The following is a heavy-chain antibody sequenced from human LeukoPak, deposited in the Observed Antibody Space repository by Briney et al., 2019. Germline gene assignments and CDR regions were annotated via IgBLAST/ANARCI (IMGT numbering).Heavy chain of an antibody. Sequence: SQTLSLTCAISGDSVSSNSVTGNWIRQSPSRVLEWLGRTYYRSTWYNDYAVSVRGRITVNPDTSKNQFSLHLNSVTPEDTAVYYCARRLTQYDCFDPWGQGILVTVSS. J-gene: IGHJ5*02. V-gene: IGHV6-1*01. CDR2: TYYRSTWYN. CDR1: GDSVSSNSVT. D-gene: IGHD2-2*01. CDR3: ARRLTQYDCFDP.